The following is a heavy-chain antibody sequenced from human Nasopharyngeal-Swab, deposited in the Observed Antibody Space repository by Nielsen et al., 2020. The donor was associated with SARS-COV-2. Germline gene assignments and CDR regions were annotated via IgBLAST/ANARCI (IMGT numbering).Heavy chain of an antibody. Sequence: GESLKISCAASGFILSSYWMHWVRQAPGKGLSWVSRINPDGNTINYADSVKGRFTISRDTAKNTLYLQMSSLRVEGTAVYYCTRDTFGPTDSWGQGTLVTASS. CDR1: GFILSSYW. J-gene: IGHJ4*02. D-gene: IGHD2/OR15-2a*01. V-gene: IGHV3-74*01. CDR3: TRDTFGPTDS. CDR2: INPDGNTI.